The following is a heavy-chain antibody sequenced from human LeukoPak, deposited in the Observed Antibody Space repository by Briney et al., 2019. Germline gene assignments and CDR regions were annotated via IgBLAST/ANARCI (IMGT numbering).Heavy chain of an antibody. D-gene: IGHD6-13*01. CDR2: IYSTGCT. V-gene: IGHV4-4*07. CDR1: GGSISSYY. J-gene: IGHJ4*02. Sequence: SETLSLTCTVSGGSISSYYWSWIRQPAGKGLEWIGRIYSTGCTNYNPSLKSRVTMSVDTSKNQFSLRLRSVTAADTAVYYCAKQIASAGTAGFDFWGQGALVTVSS. CDR3: AKQIASAGTAGFDF.